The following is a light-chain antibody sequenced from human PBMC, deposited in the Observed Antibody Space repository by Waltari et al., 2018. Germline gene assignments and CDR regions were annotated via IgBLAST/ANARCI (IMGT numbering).Light chain of an antibody. CDR2: ATS. V-gene: IGKV1-8*01. CDR3: QQYYTYPPT. J-gene: IGKJ3*01. CDR1: QGISSY. Sequence: AIRMTQSPSSFSASTGDRVTITCRASQGISSYLAWYQQKPGTAPKLLIYATSPLKSGVPSRFSGSGSGTDFSLTISCLQSEDFATYYCQQYYTYPPTFGPGTKVDIK.